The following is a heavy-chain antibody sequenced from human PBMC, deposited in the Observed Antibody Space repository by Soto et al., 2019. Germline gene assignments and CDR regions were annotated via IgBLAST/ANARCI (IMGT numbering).Heavy chain of an antibody. CDR1: GGSFSGYY. CDR2: INHSGST. CDR3: AKVIHCGGDCFPSYYFDY. V-gene: IGHV4-34*01. J-gene: IGHJ4*02. D-gene: IGHD2-21*02. Sequence: PSETLSLTCAVYGGSFSGYYWSWIRQPPGKGLEWIGEINHSGSTNYNPSLKSRVTISVDTSKNQFSLKLSSVTAADTAVYYCAKVIHCGGDCFPSYYFDYWGQGTLVTLSS.